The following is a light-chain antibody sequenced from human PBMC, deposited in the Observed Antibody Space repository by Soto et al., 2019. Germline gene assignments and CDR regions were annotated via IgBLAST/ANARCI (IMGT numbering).Light chain of an antibody. V-gene: IGKV2-28*01. Sequence: DIVMTQSPDSLAVSLGERATINCKSSQSVLYSSNNKNYLAWYLQKPGQPPQLLIYLGSNRASGVPDRFSGSGSGTDFTLKISRVEAEDVGVYYCMQALQTPPTFGGGTKVDIK. J-gene: IGKJ4*01. CDR3: MQALQTPPT. CDR1: QSVLYSSNNKNY. CDR2: LGS.